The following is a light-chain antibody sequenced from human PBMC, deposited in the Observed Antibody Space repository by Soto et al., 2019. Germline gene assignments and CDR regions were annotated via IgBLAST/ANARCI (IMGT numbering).Light chain of an antibody. CDR2: GAS. Sequence: DIQMTQSPSSLAASLGDRVAITCRSSQSISEYLNWYQQKPGKALKLVIYGASNLQSGVPPRFRGSGSGSEFTLTISGLQPDDFDIYFCQQSYSLPLTFGPGTKVDIK. J-gene: IGKJ3*01. V-gene: IGKV1-39*01. CDR1: QSISEY. CDR3: QQSYSLPLT.